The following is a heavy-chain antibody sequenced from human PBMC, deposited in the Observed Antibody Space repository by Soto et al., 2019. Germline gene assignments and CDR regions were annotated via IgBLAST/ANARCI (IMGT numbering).Heavy chain of an antibody. J-gene: IGHJ4*02. CDR1: GFTVSNNF. CDR3: ARSHPTWTFSSSHFYFDY. D-gene: IGHD6-13*01. Sequence: GGSLRLSCAASGFTVSNNFMSWVRQAPGKGLEWVSVIYSGGSTYYADSVKGRFTISRDNSKNTLYLQMNSLRAEDTAVYYCARSHPTWTFSSSHFYFDYWGQGTLVTVSS. V-gene: IGHV3-66*01. CDR2: IYSGGST.